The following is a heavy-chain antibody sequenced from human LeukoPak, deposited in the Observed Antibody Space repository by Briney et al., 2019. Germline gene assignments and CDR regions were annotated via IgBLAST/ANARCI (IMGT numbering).Heavy chain of an antibody. V-gene: IGHV3-66*01. CDR3: ARWRGYTTPYYFDY. D-gene: IGHD5-18*01. J-gene: IGHJ4*02. CDR2: IYSGGST. Sequence: GGLRLSCAASGFTVSSNYMTWVRQAPGKGLEWVSVIYSGGSTYYADSVKARFTISRDNSKNTLYLQMNSLRAEDTAVYYCARWRGYTTPYYFDYWGQGTLVTVSS. CDR1: GFTVSSNY.